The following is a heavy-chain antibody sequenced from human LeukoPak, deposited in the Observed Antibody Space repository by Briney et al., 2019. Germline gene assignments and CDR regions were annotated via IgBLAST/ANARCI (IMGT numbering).Heavy chain of an antibody. CDR2: ISYDGSNK. D-gene: IGHD2-15*01. CDR1: GFTFSSYA. CDR3: ASDSPGYDSGSYYAY. J-gene: IGHJ4*02. V-gene: IGHV3-30-3*01. Sequence: GGSLRLSCAASGFTFSSYAIHWVRQAPGKGLEWVAVISYDGSNKYYADSVKGRFTISRDNSKNTLYLQMNSLRDEDTAVYYCASDSPGYDSGSYYAYWGQGTLVTVSS.